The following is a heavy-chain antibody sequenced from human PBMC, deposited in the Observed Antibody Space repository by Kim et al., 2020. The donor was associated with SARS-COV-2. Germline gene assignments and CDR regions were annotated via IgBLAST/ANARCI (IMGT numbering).Heavy chain of an antibody. Sequence: GSTNYNPSLKSRVTISVDTSKNQFSLKLSSVTAADTAVYYCAREESAFDIWGQGTMVTVSS. CDR3: AREESAFDI. J-gene: IGHJ3*02. V-gene: IGHV4-34*01. CDR2: GST.